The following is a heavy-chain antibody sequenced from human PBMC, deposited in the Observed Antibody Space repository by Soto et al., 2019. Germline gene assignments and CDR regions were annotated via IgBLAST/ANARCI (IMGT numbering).Heavy chain of an antibody. CDR2: IGGDGYKP. D-gene: IGHD3-3*01. J-gene: IGHJ4*02. Sequence: GGSLRLSCAASGFTFSSYAMSWVRQAPGKGPEWVSVIGGDGYKPEYADSVKGRFTISRDNSKNTLYLQMNSLRAEDTAVYYCAKMNGFEDFDFWSGDYASAVPDYWGRGTLVIVSS. CDR3: AKMNGFEDFDFWSGDYASAVPDY. V-gene: IGHV3-23*01. CDR1: GFTFSSYA.